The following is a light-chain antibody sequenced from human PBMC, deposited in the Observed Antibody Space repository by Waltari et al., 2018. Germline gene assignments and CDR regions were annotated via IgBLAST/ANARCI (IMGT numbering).Light chain of an antibody. CDR2: AAS. J-gene: IGKJ1*01. CDR1: QNILKY. V-gene: IGKV1-39*01. CDR3: QQSYSLPWT. Sequence: AWQNILKYVILYHEIHGKAPRVLVYAASTLQSGVAVRFSGGGSGTDFTLTISSLQPEDFGTYFCQQSYSLPWTFGQGTKVEIE.